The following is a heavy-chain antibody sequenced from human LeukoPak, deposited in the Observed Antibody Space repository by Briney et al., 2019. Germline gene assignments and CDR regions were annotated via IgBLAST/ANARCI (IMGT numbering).Heavy chain of an antibody. Sequence: SETLSLTRTVSGGSISSSSYYWGWIRQPPGKGLEWIGSIYYSGSTYYNPSLKSRVTISVDTSKNQFSLKLSSVTAADTAVYYCARWVVPAAIAGWFDPWGQGTLVTVSS. J-gene: IGHJ5*02. D-gene: IGHD2-2*01. CDR1: GGSISSSSYY. CDR2: IYYSGST. CDR3: ARWVVPAAIAGWFDP. V-gene: IGHV4-39*07.